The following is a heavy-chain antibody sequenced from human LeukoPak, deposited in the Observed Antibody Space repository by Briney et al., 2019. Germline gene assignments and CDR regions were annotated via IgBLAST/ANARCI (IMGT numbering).Heavy chain of an antibody. D-gene: IGHD5-24*01. CDR3: ARDPPGRLGYSPFDF. J-gene: IGHJ4*02. CDR1: GFTFSSYW. CDR2: ITASGDRT. Sequence: GGSLRLSCAASGFTFSSYWMSWVRQAPGKGLEWVSGITASGDRTFYGDSVRGRFTTSRDNARNSLYLQMNSLRAEDTALYYCARDPPGRLGYSPFDFWGQGTPVTVSS. V-gene: IGHV3-23*01.